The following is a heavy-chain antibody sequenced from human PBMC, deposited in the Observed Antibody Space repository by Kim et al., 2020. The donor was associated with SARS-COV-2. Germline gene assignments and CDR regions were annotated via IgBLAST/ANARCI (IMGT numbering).Heavy chain of an antibody. Sequence: SETLSLTCTVSGGSISSSSYYWGWIRQPPGKGLEGSGSIYYSGSTYYNPSLKSRVTISVDTSKTQFSLKLSSVTAADTAVYYCSTYYYDSSGYEYWGQGTLVTVSS. CDR1: GGSISSSSYY. CDR3: STYYYDSSGYEY. CDR2: IYYSGST. J-gene: IGHJ4*02. D-gene: IGHD3-22*01. V-gene: IGHV4-39*01.